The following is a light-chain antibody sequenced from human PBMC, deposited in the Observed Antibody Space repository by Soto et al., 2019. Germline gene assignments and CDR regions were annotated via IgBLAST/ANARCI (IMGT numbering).Light chain of an antibody. CDR3: QHYNSYSEA. CDR2: GAS. Sequence: IVWTQSPGPLSLSPGARATLSCRASQSVSSSYLAWYQQKPGQAPRLRIYGASSRATGIPDRFSGSESGTEFTLTISSLQPDDLATYYAQHYNSYSEAFGQETKMHIK. V-gene: IGKV3-20*01. J-gene: IGKJ1*01. CDR1: QSVSSSY.